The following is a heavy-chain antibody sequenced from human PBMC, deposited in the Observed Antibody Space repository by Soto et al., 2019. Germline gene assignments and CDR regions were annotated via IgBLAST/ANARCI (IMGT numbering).Heavy chain of an antibody. Sequence: GASVKVSCKASGYTFTSYGISWVRQAPGRGLEWMGWIGAYNGNTNYAQKLQGRVTMTTDTSTSTAYMELRSLRSDDTAVYYCARELLRFLEWLPYGMDVWGQGTTVTVSS. J-gene: IGHJ6*02. CDR3: ARELLRFLEWLPYGMDV. CDR1: GYTFTSYG. CDR2: IGAYNGNT. V-gene: IGHV1-18*04. D-gene: IGHD3-3*01.